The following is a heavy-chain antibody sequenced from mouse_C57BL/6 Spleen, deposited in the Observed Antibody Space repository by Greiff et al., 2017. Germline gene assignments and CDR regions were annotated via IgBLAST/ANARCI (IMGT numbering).Heavy chain of an antibody. J-gene: IGHJ1*03. CDR3: ARDYYGSSYDYFDV. CDR2: INPSNGGT. Sequence: QVQLQQPGTELVKPGASVKLSCKASGYTFTSYWMHWVKQRPGQGLEWIGNINPSNGGTNYNEKFKSQATLTVAKSSSTAYMPLSSLTSEDSAVYYCARDYYGSSYDYFDVWGTGTTVTVSS. D-gene: IGHD1-1*01. V-gene: IGHV1-53*01. CDR1: GYTFTSYW.